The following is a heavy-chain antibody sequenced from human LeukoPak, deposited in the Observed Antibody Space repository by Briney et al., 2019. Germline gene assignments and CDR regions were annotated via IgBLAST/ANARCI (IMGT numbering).Heavy chain of an antibody. CDR3: ARGLIVSATTGAFDM. Sequence: ASVKVSCRASGYTFIGYYLHWVRQAPGQGLEWMGWINPNSGASNYVQNLQGRVTLTRDTSISTAYMDLSSLRSDDTAVYYCARGLIVSATTGAFDMWGQGTMVIVSS. CDR2: INPNSGAS. CDR1: GYTFIGYY. J-gene: IGHJ3*02. V-gene: IGHV1-2*02. D-gene: IGHD1-26*01.